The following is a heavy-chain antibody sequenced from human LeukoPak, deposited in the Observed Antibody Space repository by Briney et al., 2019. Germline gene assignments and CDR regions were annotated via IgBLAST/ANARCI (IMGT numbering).Heavy chain of an antibody. V-gene: IGHV3-21*01. CDR1: GFTFSSYS. CDR3: ARETPYSTGWYELCYFDY. D-gene: IGHD6-19*01. J-gene: IGHJ4*02. CDR2: ISSSSSYI. Sequence: GGSLRLSCAASGFTFSSYSMNWVRQAPGKGLEWVSSISSSSSYIYYADSVKGRFTISRDNAKNSLYLQMNSLRAEDTAVYYCARETPYSTGWYELCYFDYWGQGTLVTVSS.